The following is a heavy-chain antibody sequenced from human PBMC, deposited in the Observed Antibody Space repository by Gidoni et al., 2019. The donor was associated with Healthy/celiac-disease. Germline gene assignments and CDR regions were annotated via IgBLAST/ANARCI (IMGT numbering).Heavy chain of an antibody. V-gene: IGHV1-8*01. D-gene: IGHD6-19*01. CDR2: MNPDSGKT. Sequence: QVQLVQSGAEVKKPGASVNVSCKASGYTFTSYDINWVRQATGQGLEWMGWMNPDSGKTGYAQKFKGRVTMTRNTSISTAYMELSSLRSGDTAVYYCARGVSSGWSLAHFWGQGTLVTVSS. CDR1: GYTFTSYD. J-gene: IGHJ4*02. CDR3: ARGVSSGWSLAHF.